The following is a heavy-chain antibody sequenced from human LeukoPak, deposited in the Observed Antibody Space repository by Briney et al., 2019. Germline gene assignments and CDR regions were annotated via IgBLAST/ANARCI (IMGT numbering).Heavy chain of an antibody. CDR1: GFTVSSNY. J-gene: IGHJ6*02. V-gene: IGHV3-53*01. Sequence: PGGSLRLSCAASGFTVSSNYMSWVRQAPGKGLEWVSVIYSGGSTYYADSVKGRFTISRDNSKNTLYLQMNSLRAEDTAVYYCAREGNGGSIYYYYGMDVWGQGTTVTVSS. D-gene: IGHD4-23*01. CDR3: AREGNGGSIYYYYGMDV. CDR2: IYSGGST.